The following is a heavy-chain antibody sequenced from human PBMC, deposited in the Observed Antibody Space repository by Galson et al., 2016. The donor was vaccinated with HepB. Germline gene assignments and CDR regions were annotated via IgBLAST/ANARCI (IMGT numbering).Heavy chain of an antibody. V-gene: IGHV3-9*01. Sequence: SLRLSCAASGFTFDDYAMHWVRQAPGKGLEWVSGISWNSGSIDYADSVKGRFTISRDNSKNTLYLQMKSLRAEDTAVYYCAREKPYTGGMDVWGKGTTVTVFS. D-gene: IGHD1-1*01. J-gene: IGHJ6*04. CDR2: ISWNSGSI. CDR1: GFTFDDYA. CDR3: AREKPYTGGMDV.